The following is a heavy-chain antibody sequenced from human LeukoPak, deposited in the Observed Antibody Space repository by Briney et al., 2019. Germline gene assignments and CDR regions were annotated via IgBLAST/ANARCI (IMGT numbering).Heavy chain of an antibody. CDR3: ARKSRFLEWYLGDYYYYYYMDV. Sequence: KPSETLSLTCAVYGGSFSGYYWSWIRQPPGKGLEWIGEINHSGSTNYNPSLKSRVTISVDTSKNQFSLKLSSVTAADTAVYYCARKSRFLEWYLGDYYYYYYMDVWGKGTTVTVSS. CDR1: GGSFSGYY. J-gene: IGHJ6*03. CDR2: INHSGST. D-gene: IGHD3-3*01. V-gene: IGHV4-34*01.